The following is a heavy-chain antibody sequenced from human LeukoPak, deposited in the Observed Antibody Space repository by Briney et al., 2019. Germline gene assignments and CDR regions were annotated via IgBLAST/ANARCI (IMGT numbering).Heavy chain of an antibody. V-gene: IGHV3-21*01. CDR1: AFTFSIYS. CDR2: ISSSSSYI. Sequence: GGSLRLSCAASAFTFSIYSINWGRQAPGKGLEWVSSISSSSSYISYADSVKGRFTISRDNAKNSLYLQMNSLRVEDTAVYYCARGDSTGAFDIWGQGTMVTVSS. D-gene: IGHD1-14*01. J-gene: IGHJ3*02. CDR3: ARGDSTGAFDI.